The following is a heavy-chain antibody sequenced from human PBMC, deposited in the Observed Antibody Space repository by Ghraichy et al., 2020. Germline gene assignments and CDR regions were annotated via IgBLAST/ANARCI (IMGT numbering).Heavy chain of an antibody. Sequence: SVKVSCKASGGTFSSYTISWVRQAPGQGLEWMGRIIPILGIANYAQKFQGRVTITADKSTSTAYMELSSLRSEDTAVYYCARELGGYCSGGSCYSGVYYFDYWGQGTLVTVSS. CDR3: ARELGGYCSGGSCYSGVYYFDY. D-gene: IGHD2-15*01. V-gene: IGHV1-69*04. J-gene: IGHJ4*02. CDR1: GGTFSSYT. CDR2: IIPILGIA.